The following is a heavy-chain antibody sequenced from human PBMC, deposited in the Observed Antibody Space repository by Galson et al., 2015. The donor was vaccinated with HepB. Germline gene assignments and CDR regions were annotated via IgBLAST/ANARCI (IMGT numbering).Heavy chain of an antibody. J-gene: IGHJ4*02. V-gene: IGHV3-49*03. CDR2: IRSKPYGGTT. Sequence: SLRLSCATSGFSFRDYAMNWFRQAPGNGLEWVGFIRSKPYGGTTQYVASVKGRFTISRDDSKSIAYLQMDSLRVEDTAVYYCARDGDTAPPDYWGQGTLVTVSS. CDR1: GFSFRDYA. CDR3: ARDGDTAPPDY.